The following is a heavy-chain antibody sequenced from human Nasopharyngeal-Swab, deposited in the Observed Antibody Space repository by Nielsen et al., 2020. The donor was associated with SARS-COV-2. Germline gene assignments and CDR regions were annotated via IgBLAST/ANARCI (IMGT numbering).Heavy chain of an antibody. CDR3: AKDQGYYDFWSGSNFDD. D-gene: IGHD3-3*01. Sequence: GGSLRLSCAASGFTFSSYAMSWVRQAPGKGLEWVSAISGSGGSTYYADSVKGRFTTSRDNSKNTLYLQMNSLRAEDTAVYYCAKDQGYYDFWSGSNFDDWGQGTLVTVSS. CDR2: ISGSGGST. J-gene: IGHJ4*02. CDR1: GFTFSSYA. V-gene: IGHV3-23*01.